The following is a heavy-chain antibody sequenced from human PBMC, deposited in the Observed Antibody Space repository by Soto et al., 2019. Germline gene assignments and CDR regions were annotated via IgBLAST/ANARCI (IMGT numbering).Heavy chain of an antibody. CDR3: AKARCTTSNCYVPDY. D-gene: IGHD2-8*01. Sequence: GGSMRLSCAASGFSFSTYTMSWVRRAPGKGLEWVSAISGSGGSPSYADSVQGRFTISRDNPKKTLYLQMNSLRAEDTAVYYCAKARCTTSNCYVPDYWGQGTLVTVSS. CDR2: ISGSGGSP. V-gene: IGHV3-23*01. CDR1: GFSFSTYT. J-gene: IGHJ4*02.